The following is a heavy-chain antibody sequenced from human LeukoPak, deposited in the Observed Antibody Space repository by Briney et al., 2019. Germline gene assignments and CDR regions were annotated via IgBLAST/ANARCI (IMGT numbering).Heavy chain of an antibody. CDR1: GGSFSGYY. V-gene: IGHV4-34*01. J-gene: IGHJ6*03. D-gene: IGHD6-13*01. CDR3: ARGLPSSYYYYYYMDV. Sequence: PSETLSLTCAVYGGSFSGYYWSWIRQPPGKGLEWIGEINHSGSTNYNPSLKSRVTISVDTSKNQFSLKLSSVTAADTAVYYCARGLPSSYYYYYYMDVWGKGTTVTVSS. CDR2: INHSGST.